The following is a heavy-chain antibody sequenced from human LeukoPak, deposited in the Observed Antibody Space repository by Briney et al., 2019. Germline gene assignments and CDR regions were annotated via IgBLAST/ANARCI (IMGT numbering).Heavy chain of an antibody. CDR3: ARDVRAPSNSAAGTIH. CDR1: GFTFSSYW. Sequence: GGSLRLSCAAPGFTFSSYWMSWVRQAPGKGLEWVANIRNDGTERYYLDSLEGRFTISRDNAENSLYLQMHNLRVDDTAVYYCARDVRAPSNSAAGTIHWGQGTLVTVSS. D-gene: IGHD6-13*01. CDR2: IRNDGTER. J-gene: IGHJ4*02. V-gene: IGHV3-7*01.